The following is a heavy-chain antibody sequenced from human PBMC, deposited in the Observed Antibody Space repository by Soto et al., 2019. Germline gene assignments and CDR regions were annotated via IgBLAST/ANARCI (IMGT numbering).Heavy chain of an antibody. CDR3: AMLATIFAVAKNWFDP. CDR1: GFTFSSYD. V-gene: IGHV3-23*01. Sequence: PGGSLRLSCAASGFTFSSYDMNWVRQAPGKGLEWVSGISGTGISTYYADSVKGRLTISRDNSKKMVYLQMNSLRAEDTAVYYCAMLATIFAVAKNWFDPWGQGTLVTVSS. CDR2: ISGTGIST. D-gene: IGHD3-3*01. J-gene: IGHJ5*02.